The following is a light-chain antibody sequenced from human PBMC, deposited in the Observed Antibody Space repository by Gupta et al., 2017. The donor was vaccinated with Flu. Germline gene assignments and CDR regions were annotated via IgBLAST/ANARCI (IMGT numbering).Light chain of an antibody. CDR3: YCAADKTLV. V-gene: IGLV3-27*01. J-gene: IGLJ3*02. CDR2: KDS. Sequence: SYELTQPSSVSVSPGQTARITCSGDVRTKKYARWFQQKPGQAPVVVIYKDSKRPSGIPERFSGSSSGTTVTLTISGAQVEDEADYYGYCAADKTLVFGGGTKLTVL. CDR1: VRTKKY.